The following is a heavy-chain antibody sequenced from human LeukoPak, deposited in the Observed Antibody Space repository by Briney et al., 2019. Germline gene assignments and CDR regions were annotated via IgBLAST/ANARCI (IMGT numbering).Heavy chain of an antibody. D-gene: IGHD2-2*01. Sequence: VASVTVSCKASGYTFTGYYMHWVRQAPGQGLEWMGWINPNSGGTNYAQKFQGRVTMTRDTSISTAYMELSRLRSDDTAVYYCARLPYCSSTSCYLAPDDYYYYGMDVWGQGTTVTVSS. J-gene: IGHJ6*02. CDR3: ARLPYCSSTSCYLAPDDYYYYGMDV. V-gene: IGHV1-2*02. CDR2: INPNSGGT. CDR1: GYTFTGYY.